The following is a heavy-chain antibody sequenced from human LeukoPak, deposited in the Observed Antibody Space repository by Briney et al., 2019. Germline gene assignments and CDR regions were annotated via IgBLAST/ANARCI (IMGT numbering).Heavy chain of an antibody. D-gene: IGHD1-26*01. Sequence: PGGSLRLSCAASGFTFSSYEMNWVRQAPGKGLEWVSYISSSGSTIYYADSVKGRFTISRDNAKNSLYLQMNSLRAEDTAVYYCARASTVGASPFDYWGQGTLVTVSS. V-gene: IGHV3-48*03. CDR2: ISSSGSTI. CDR3: ARASTVGASPFDY. CDR1: GFTFSSYE. J-gene: IGHJ4*02.